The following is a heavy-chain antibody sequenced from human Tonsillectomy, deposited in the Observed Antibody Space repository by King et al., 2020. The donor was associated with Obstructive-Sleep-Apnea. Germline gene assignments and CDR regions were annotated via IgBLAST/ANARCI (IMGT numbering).Heavy chain of an antibody. V-gene: IGHV4-34*01. CDR1: GASLGGYY. D-gene: IGHD3-10*01. CDR2: ISHSGNT. J-gene: IGHJ5*02. CDR3: ARGEIARRITKARSQFDP. Sequence: VQLQQWGAGLLKPSETLSLTCTVHGASLGGYYWVWIRQPPGKGLEWIGEISHSGNTNYNPSLKSRVTLSVDTSKKEFSLNRPSVIAADTATYYCARGEIARRITKARSQFDPWGQGILVTVSS.